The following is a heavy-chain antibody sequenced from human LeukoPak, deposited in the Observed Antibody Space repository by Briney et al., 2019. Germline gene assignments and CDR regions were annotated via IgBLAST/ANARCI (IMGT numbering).Heavy chain of an antibody. J-gene: IGHJ4*02. CDR2: IYHSGST. D-gene: IGHD6-19*01. CDR3: ARTSRTRIAVAGNFDY. CDR1: GYFISSGYY. V-gene: IGHV4-38-2*02. Sequence: PSETLSLTCTVSGYFISSGYYWGWIRQPPGKGLEWIGSIYHSGSTYYNPSLKNRVTISVDTSKNQFSLKLSSVTAADTAVYYCARTSRTRIAVAGNFDYWGQGTLVTVSS.